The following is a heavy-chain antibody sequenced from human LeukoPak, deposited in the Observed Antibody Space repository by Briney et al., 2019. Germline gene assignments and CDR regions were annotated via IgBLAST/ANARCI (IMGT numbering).Heavy chain of an antibody. Sequence: GGSLRPSCAASGFTFSSYAMGWVRQAPGKGLEWVSAISGSGGSTYYADSVKGRFTISRDNSKNTLYLQMNSLRAEDTAVYYCAKVGSILWFGELSLYDAFDIWGQGTMVTVSS. V-gene: IGHV3-23*01. CDR1: GFTFSSYA. CDR3: AKVGSILWFGELSLYDAFDI. D-gene: IGHD3-10*01. CDR2: ISGSGGST. J-gene: IGHJ3*02.